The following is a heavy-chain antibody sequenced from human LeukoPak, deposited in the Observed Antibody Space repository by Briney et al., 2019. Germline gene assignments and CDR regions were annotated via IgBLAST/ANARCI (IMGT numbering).Heavy chain of an antibody. CDR2: IKPDGSEK. J-gene: IGHJ3*01. CDR3: ARSSGGAFEV. Sequence: RGSLRLSCAASGFTFSRYLMSWVRQAPGRGLEWVASIKPDGSEKSYVDSVTGRFTISRDNARNSLYLQMNSLRAEDTALYYCARSSGGAFEVWGQGTMVTVSS. V-gene: IGHV3-7*05. D-gene: IGHD2-15*01. CDR1: GFTFSRYL.